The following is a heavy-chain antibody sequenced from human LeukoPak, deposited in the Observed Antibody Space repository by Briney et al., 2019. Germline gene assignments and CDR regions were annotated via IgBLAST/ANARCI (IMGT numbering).Heavy chain of an antibody. CDR3: AGDAFGGDKSPF. Sequence: PGGSLRLSCAASGFTFRSYYMHWVRQAPGKGLVWVSRINSDGSTTNYADSVKGRFTISRDNAKNTLYLQMNSLRAEDTAVYYCAGDAFGGDKSPFWGQGTLVTVSS. CDR1: GFTFRSYY. CDR2: INSDGSTT. J-gene: IGHJ4*02. D-gene: IGHD3-3*01. V-gene: IGHV3-74*01.